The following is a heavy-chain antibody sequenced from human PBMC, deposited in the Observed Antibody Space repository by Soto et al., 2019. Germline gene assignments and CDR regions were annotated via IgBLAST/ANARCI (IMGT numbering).Heavy chain of an antibody. Sequence: QVQLVQSGAEVKKPGASVKVSCKASGYTFTSYDINWVRQASGQGLEWLGWMNPNSGKTGYAQKFQGRVTMTRDTSTSTAYVERTSLTYEDSAVYYCARNIWETGDFDYWGRGTLVTVSS. CDR3: ARNIWETGDFDY. D-gene: IGHD1-26*01. CDR1: GYTFTSYD. J-gene: IGHJ4*01. V-gene: IGHV1-8*01. CDR2: MNPNSGKT.